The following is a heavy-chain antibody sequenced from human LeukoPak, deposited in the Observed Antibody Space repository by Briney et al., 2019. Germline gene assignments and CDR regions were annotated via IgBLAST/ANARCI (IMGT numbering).Heavy chain of an antibody. J-gene: IGHJ4*02. V-gene: IGHV3-23*01. CDR1: GFTFSIYG. Sequence: GGSLRLSCAASGFTFSIYGMGWVRQAPGKGLEWVSSISDNGGNTYYADSVKGRFTISRDNSKNTLYLQMNSLRAEDTAVYYCARDNHYSSGWHFDYWGQGTLVTVSS. CDR3: ARDNHYSSGWHFDY. CDR2: ISDNGGNT. D-gene: IGHD6-19*01.